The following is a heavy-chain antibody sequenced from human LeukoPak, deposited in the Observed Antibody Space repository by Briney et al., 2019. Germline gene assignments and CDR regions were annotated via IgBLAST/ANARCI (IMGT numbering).Heavy chain of an antibody. CDR3: ARGRRDGYNFSY. J-gene: IGHJ4*02. CDR1: GFTFSSYS. V-gene: IGHV3-21*01. CDR2: ISSSSSYI. D-gene: IGHD5-24*01. Sequence: GGSLRLSCAASGFTFSSYSMNWVRQAPGKGLEWVSSISSSSSYIYYADSVKGRFTISRDNAKNSLYLQMNSLRAEDTAVYYCARGRRDGYNFSYWGQGTLVTVSS.